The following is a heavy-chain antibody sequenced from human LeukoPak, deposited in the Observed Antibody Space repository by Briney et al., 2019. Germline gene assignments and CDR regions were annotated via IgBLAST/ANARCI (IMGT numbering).Heavy chain of an antibody. CDR3: ARRANMWSGWCFDL. CDR1: AFSFSSYW. J-gene: IGHJ2*01. D-gene: IGHD1-26*01. CDR2: INQDGREK. V-gene: IGHV3-7*05. Sequence: GGSLRLSCEASAFSFSSYWMSWVRQAPGKGPEWVANINQDGREKYYVDSVRGRSTISRDNAKNSLYVQMNSLRAEDTAVYYCARRANMWSGWCFDLWGRGTLVTVSS.